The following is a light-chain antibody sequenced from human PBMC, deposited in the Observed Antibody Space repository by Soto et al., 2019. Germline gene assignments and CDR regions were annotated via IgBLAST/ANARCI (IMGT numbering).Light chain of an antibody. J-gene: IGLJ3*02. CDR1: SGNIASNY. CDR3: QSYDSSNLWV. Sequence: NFMLTQPHSVSESPGKTVTISCTPSSGNIASNYVQWYQQRPGSSPATVIYENNQRPSGVPDRFSGSVDTSSNSASLPISGLKTEDEADYYCQSYDSSNLWVFGGGTKLTVL. V-gene: IGLV6-57*01. CDR2: ENN.